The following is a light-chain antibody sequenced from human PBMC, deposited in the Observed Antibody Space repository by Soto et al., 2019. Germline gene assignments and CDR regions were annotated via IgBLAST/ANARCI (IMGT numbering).Light chain of an antibody. J-gene: IGLJ2*01. CDR3: SSYAGSNSHVV. V-gene: IGLV2-8*01. Sequence: QSALTQPPSASGSPGPSVTISCTGTSSDVGGYNYVSWYQQHPAKAPKLMIYEVSKRPSGVPDRFSGSKSGNTASLTVSGLQAEDEADYYCSSYAGSNSHVVFGGGTKLTVL. CDR2: EVS. CDR1: SSDVGGYNY.